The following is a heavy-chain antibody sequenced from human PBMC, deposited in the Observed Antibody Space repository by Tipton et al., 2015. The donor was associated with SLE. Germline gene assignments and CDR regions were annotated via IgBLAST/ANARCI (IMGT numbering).Heavy chain of an antibody. D-gene: IGHD5-24*01. Sequence: QLVQSGAEVKKPGESLKISCKGSGYNFTTYWIGWVRQMPGKGLEWMGIIHPGDSDTRYSPSFQGQVTISADKSISTAYLHWSSLKASDTAMYYCARQDGYNLGYFDYWGQGTLVTVSS. V-gene: IGHV5-51*01. CDR3: ARQDGYNLGYFDY. CDR1: GYNFTTYW. J-gene: IGHJ4*02. CDR2: IHPGDSDT.